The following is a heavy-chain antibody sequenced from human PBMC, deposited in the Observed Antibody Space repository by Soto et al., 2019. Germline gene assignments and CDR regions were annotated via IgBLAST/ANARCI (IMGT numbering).Heavy chain of an antibody. Sequence: PGESLKIPSNGSGYSFTTYWSGRVRQMPGKGLEWMGIIYPDDSGTRYSPSFQGQVIISADKSISTAYLQWSSLKASDTAMYYCARLAGYCSGSNCDSEYYYYMDVWGKGTTVTVSS. J-gene: IGHJ6*03. D-gene: IGHD2-15*01. CDR3: ARLAGYCSGSNCDSEYYYYMDV. V-gene: IGHV5-51*01. CDR2: IYPDDSGT. CDR1: GYSFTTYW.